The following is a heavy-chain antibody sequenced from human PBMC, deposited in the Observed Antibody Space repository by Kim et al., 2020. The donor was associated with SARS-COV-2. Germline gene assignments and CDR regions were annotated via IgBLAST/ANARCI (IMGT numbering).Heavy chain of an antibody. V-gene: IGHV3-21*01. J-gene: IGHJ4*02. CDR2: YI. Sequence: YIYYADSVKSRFTVSRENAKNSLYLQMNSLRAEDTAVDYCARDVVAGTSDYWGQGTLVTVSS. D-gene: IGHD6-19*01. CDR3: ARDVVAGTSDY.